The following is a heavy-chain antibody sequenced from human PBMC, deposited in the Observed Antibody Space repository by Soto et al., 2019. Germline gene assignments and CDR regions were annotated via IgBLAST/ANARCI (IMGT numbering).Heavy chain of an antibody. V-gene: IGHV1-46*01. Sequence: ASVKVSCKASGYTFTSYYMHWVRQAPGQGLEWMGIINPSGGSTSYAQKFQGRVTMTRDTSTSTVYMELSSLRSEDTAVYYCARDGSRIGCCTNGVCSNWFDPWGQGTLVTVSS. CDR2: INPSGGST. CDR1: GYTFTSYY. D-gene: IGHD2-8*01. J-gene: IGHJ5*02. CDR3: ARDGSRIGCCTNGVCSNWFDP.